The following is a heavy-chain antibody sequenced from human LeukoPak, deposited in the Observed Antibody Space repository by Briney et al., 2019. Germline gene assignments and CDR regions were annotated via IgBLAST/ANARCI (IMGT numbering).Heavy chain of an antibody. CDR1: GFTFSDYA. CDR3: ARPYDSTSYSHFDY. V-gene: IGHV3-30-3*01. CDR2: ISYDGSNK. D-gene: IGHD3-22*01. J-gene: IGHJ4*02. Sequence: GKSLRLSCVGSGFTFSDYAMHWVRQAPGKGLEWVAVISYDGSNKYYTDSVKGRFTISRDSPKSTLFLQIDSLRAEDTAVYYCARPYDSTSYSHFDYWGQGTLVAVSS.